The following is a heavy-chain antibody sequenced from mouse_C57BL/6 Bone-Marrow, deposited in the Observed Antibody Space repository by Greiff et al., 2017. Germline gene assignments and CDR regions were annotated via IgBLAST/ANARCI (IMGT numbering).Heavy chain of an antibody. D-gene: IGHD2-3*01. CDR3: ARHRGWPYAMDY. V-gene: IGHV2-6-1*01. Sequence: QVQLKQSGPGLVAPSQSLSITCTVSGFSLTSYGVHWVRQPPGKGLEWLVVIWSDGSTTYNSALKSRLSISKDNSKSQVFLKMNSLQTDDTAMYYCARHRGWPYAMDYWGQGTSVTVSS. CDR1: GFSLTSYG. J-gene: IGHJ4*01. CDR2: IWSDGST.